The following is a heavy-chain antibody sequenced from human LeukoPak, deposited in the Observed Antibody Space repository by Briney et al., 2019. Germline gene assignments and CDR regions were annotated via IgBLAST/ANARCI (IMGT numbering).Heavy chain of an antibody. CDR2: ISGSGTIT. Sequence: PGGSLRLSCAASGFTFTDYAMNWVRQAPGKGLEWVSTISGSGTITYYADSVRGRFTISRDYSTNTLYLQMSSLRAEDTATYYCAYLGLSSDWNDVPGPQIDYWGQGTPVTVSS. V-gene: IGHV3-23*01. CDR1: GFTFTDYA. CDR3: AYLGLSSDWNDVPGPQIDY. J-gene: IGHJ4*02. D-gene: IGHD1-1*01.